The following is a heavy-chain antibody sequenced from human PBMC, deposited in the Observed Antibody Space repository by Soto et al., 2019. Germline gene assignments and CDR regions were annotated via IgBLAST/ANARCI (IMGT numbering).Heavy chain of an antibody. V-gene: IGHV1-18*01. J-gene: IGHJ6*02. Sequence: QVYLVQSGAEVKKPGASVKVSCKTSGYTFTSYGISWVRQAPGQGLEWMGWISTYNTNIYYAQTLQGRVTLTTETSTSTVYMELRTLRSDDTAIYYCARDDYYSGMEVWGQGTKVTVSS. CDR1: GYTFTSYG. CDR3: ARDDYYSGMEV. CDR2: ISTYNTNI.